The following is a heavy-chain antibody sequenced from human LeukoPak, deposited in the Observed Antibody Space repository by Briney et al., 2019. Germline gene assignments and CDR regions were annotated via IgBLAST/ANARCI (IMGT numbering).Heavy chain of an antibody. Sequence: SETLSLTCTVSGGSISSYCWSWIRQPAGKGLEWIGRIYTSGSTNYNPSLKSRVTMSVDTSKNQFSLKLSSVTAADTAVYYCARERGRIAALYYFDYWGQGTLVTVSS. CDR1: GGSISSYC. V-gene: IGHV4-4*07. CDR2: IYTSGST. D-gene: IGHD6-13*01. CDR3: ARERGRIAALYYFDY. J-gene: IGHJ4*02.